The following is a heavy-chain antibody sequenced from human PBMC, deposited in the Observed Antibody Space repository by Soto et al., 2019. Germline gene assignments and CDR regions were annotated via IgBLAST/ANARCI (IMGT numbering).Heavy chain of an antibody. CDR2: VYYSGST. D-gene: IGHD2-21*01. CDR3: GRDADLKWFDP. V-gene: IGHV4-31*03. J-gene: IGHJ5*02. CDR1: GGSTSSGGYY. Sequence: PSETLSLTCTVSGGSTSSGGYYWSWIRQYPGKGLEWIGFVYYSGSTYYNPSLKSRVIISVDTSKKQFSLKLSSVTAADTAVYYCGRDADLKWFDPWGQGTLVTVSS.